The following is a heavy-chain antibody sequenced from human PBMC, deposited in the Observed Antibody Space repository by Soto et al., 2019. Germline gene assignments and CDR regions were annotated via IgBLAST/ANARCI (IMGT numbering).Heavy chain of an antibody. V-gene: IGHV3-30*18. J-gene: IGHJ4*02. CDR2: ISYDGSNK. CDR1: GFTFSSYG. Sequence: GGSLRLSCAASGFTFSSYGMHWVRQAPGKGLEWVAVISYDGSNKYYADSAKGRFTISRDNSKNTLYLQMNSLRAEDTAVYYCAKDRGSYYFDYWGQGTLVTVSS. D-gene: IGHD1-26*01. CDR3: AKDRGSYYFDY.